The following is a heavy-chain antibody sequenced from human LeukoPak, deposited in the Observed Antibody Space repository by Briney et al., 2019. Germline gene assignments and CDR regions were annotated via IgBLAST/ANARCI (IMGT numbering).Heavy chain of an antibody. D-gene: IGHD2-2*01. Sequence: GASVKVSCKVSRYTLTELSMHWVPQAPGNRLEWMGGFDPADGETIYAQKFQGRVTMTEDTSTDTAYMELSSLRSEDTAVYYCARIYCSSTSCYNRAFDIWGQGTMVTVSS. CDR2: FDPADGET. CDR1: RYTLTELS. CDR3: ARIYCSSTSCYNRAFDI. J-gene: IGHJ3*02. V-gene: IGHV1-24*01.